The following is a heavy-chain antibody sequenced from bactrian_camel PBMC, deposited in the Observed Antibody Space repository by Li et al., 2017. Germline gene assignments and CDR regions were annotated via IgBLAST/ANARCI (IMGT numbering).Heavy chain of an antibody. D-gene: IGHD5*01. CDR1: GFAFNVSP. V-gene: IGHV3S31*01. CDR2: DTSYENGQ. J-gene: IGHJ4*01. Sequence: VQLVESGGGSVETGGSLRLSCEASGFAFNVSPMSWVRQAPGKELEWVAEDTSYENGQFYADPVKGRFSISRDNAKSTLYLQLDSLKIEDTGMYYCGADRADTGWVPCWGQGTQVTVS. CDR3: GADRADTGWVPC.